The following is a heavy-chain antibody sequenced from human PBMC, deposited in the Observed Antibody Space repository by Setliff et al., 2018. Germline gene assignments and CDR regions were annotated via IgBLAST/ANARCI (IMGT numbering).Heavy chain of an antibody. Sequence: KSSETLSLTCTVSGYPISRGSYWGWIRQSPGKGLEWTGSVYHSGSSYQNPSLRSRIAVSVDTSKNQFSLRLNSVTAADTAVYFCARAAARAEYSDTSAYLPFDFWGLGTLVTVSS. D-gene: IGHD3-16*01. CDR3: ARAAARAEYSDTSAYLPFDF. J-gene: IGHJ4*02. CDR1: GYPISRGSY. V-gene: IGHV4-38-2*02. CDR2: VYHSGSS.